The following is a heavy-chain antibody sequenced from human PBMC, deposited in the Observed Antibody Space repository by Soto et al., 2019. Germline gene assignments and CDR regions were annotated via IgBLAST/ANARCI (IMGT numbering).Heavy chain of an antibody. CDR3: ARGLISGYYLYDAFDI. V-gene: IGHV4-61*01. D-gene: IGHD3-22*01. CDR1: GGSISSGNYY. Sequence: PSETLSLTCTVSGGSISSGNYYWSWIRQHPGKGLEWIGCIYYSGSTNYNPSLKSRVTISVDTSKNQFSLKLSSVTAADTAVYYCARGLISGYYLYDAFDIWGQGTMVTVSS. CDR2: IYYSGST. J-gene: IGHJ3*02.